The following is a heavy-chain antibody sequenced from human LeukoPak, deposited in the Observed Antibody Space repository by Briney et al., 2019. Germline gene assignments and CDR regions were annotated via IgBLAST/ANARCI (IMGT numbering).Heavy chain of an antibody. Sequence: GRSLRLSCAASGFTFSSFWMSWVRQAPGTGLESVANIKEDGSEKNYMDSVKGRFTISRDNAKKLVYLQMNSLRAEDTAVYYCARDQSGSGWYYWGQGTLVTVSS. D-gene: IGHD6-19*01. CDR1: GFTFSSFW. CDR3: ARDQSGSGWYY. CDR2: IKEDGSEK. V-gene: IGHV3-7*04. J-gene: IGHJ4*02.